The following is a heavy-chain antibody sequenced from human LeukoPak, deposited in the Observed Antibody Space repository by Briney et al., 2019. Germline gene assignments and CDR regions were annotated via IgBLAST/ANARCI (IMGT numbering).Heavy chain of an antibody. J-gene: IGHJ4*02. CDR3: ARPHYYDSSGYYEKSWYFDY. V-gene: IGHV3-33*01. CDR2: IWYDGSNK. D-gene: IGHD3-22*01. Sequence: GRSLRLSCAASGFTFSSYGMHWVRQAPGKGLEWVAVIWYDGSNKYYADSVKGRLTISRDNSKNTLYLQMNSLRAEDTAVYYCARPHYYDSSGYYEKSWYFDYWGQGTLVTVSS. CDR1: GFTFSSYG.